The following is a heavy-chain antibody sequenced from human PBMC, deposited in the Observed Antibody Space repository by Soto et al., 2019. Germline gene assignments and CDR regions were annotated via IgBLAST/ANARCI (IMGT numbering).Heavy chain of an antibody. CDR2: INTDGGGA. CDR3: SKAHSSGSASLAY. J-gene: IGHJ4*02. Sequence: XGSLILSCAAAGFPFSSYWMNWVRQAPGKGLGWVSHINTDGGGAAYADSVRGRFTISRDNAKNTLYLQMNSLRAEDTGVYYCSKAHSSGSASLAYWGQGTLVTVSS. D-gene: IGHD6-19*01. V-gene: IGHV3-74*01. CDR1: GFPFSSYW.